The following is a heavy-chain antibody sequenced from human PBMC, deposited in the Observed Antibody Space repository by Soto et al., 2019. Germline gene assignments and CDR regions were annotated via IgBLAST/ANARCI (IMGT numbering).Heavy chain of an antibody. J-gene: IGHJ4*02. V-gene: IGHV3-74*01. Sequence: EVQLVESGGGLAQPGGSLRLSCAASGLALSNFWMHWVRQAPGKGLVWVSRISSDGTDTNYADSVKGRFTISRDNAKNTLYLQRTSLKAEDTAVYYCLVVITPWSFDHWGQGALVTVSS. D-gene: IGHD3-22*01. CDR1: GLALSNFW. CDR3: LVVITPWSFDH. CDR2: ISSDGTDT.